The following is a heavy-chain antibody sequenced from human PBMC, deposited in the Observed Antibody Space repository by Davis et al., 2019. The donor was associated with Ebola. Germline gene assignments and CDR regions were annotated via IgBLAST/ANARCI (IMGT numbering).Heavy chain of an antibody. CDR1: GYTFNNYW. CDR3: ARRDTNMIARPYFDH. CDR2: IYPGDSDA. D-gene: IGHD3-22*01. Sequence: PGGSLRLSCKDSGYTFNNYWIGWVRQMPGKGLEWMGVIYPGDSDARYSPSFQGQVTFSADKSINTAYLQWSSLKASDTAMYFCARRDTNMIARPYFDHWGQGTLVTVSS. J-gene: IGHJ4*02. V-gene: IGHV5-51*01.